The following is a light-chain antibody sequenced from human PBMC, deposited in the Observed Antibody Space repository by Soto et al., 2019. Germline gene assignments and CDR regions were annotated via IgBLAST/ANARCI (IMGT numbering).Light chain of an antibody. CDR2: EVN. J-gene: IGLJ3*02. CDR1: SSDVGGYKF. CDR3: CSYGGSYTWV. Sequence: QSALTQPPSASGSPGQSVTISCTGTSSDVGGYKFVSWYQQHPGKAPKLIIYEVNQRPSGVPDRFSGSKSDNTASLAVSGLQAEDEADYYCCSYGGSYTWVFGGGTKLTVL. V-gene: IGLV2-8*01.